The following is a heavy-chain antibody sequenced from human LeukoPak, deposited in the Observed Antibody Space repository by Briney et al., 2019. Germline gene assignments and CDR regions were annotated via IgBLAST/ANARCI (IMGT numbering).Heavy chain of an antibody. D-gene: IGHD3-22*01. CDR1: GYTFTSYY. CDR3: ARKVPNDSSGYYYRGQFDP. V-gene: IGHV1-2*02. CDR2: INPNSGGT. Sequence: ASVKVSCKASGYTFTSYYMHWVRQAPGQGLEWMGWINPNSGGTNYAQKFQGRVTMTRDTSISTAYMELSSLRSEDTAVYYCARKVPNDSSGYYYRGQFDPWGQGTLVTVSS. J-gene: IGHJ5*02.